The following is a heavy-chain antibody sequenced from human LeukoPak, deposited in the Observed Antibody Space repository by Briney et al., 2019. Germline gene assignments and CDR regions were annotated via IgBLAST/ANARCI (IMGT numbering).Heavy chain of an antibody. CDR1: GFTFSSYA. D-gene: IGHD1-26*01. Sequence: GRSLRLSCAASGFTFSSYAMSWVRQAPGKGLEWVSAISGSGGSTYYADSVKGRFTISRDNSKNTLYLQMNSLRAEDTAVYYCAKTRGFYYYMDVWGKGTTVTVSS. V-gene: IGHV3-23*01. CDR3: AKTRGFYYYMDV. J-gene: IGHJ6*03. CDR2: ISGSGGST.